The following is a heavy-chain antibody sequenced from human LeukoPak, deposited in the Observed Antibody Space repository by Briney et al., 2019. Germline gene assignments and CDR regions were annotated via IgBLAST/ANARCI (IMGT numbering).Heavy chain of an antibody. J-gene: IGHJ4*02. CDR1: GFTFSNAW. D-gene: IGHD6-13*01. Sequence: GGSLRLSCAASGFTFSNAWMSWVRQAPGKGLEWVGRIKSKTDGGTTDYAAPVKGRFTISRDDSKNTLYLQMNSLKTEATAVYYCTTDEVAAGPFDYWSQGTLFTVSS. V-gene: IGHV3-15*01. CDR2: IKSKTDGGTT. CDR3: TTDEVAAGPFDY.